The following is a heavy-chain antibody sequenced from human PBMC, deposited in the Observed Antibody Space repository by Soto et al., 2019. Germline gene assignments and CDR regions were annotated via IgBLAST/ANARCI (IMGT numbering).Heavy chain of an antibody. CDR2: IWYDGSNK. CDR1: GFTFSSYG. J-gene: IGHJ4*02. Sequence: GGSLRLSCAASGFTFSSYGMHWVRQAPGKGLEWVAVIWYDGSNKYYADSVKGRFTISRDNSKNTLYLQMNSLRAEDTAVYYCARGHYGSGSYYPFDYWGQGTLVTVS. D-gene: IGHD3-10*01. V-gene: IGHV3-33*01. CDR3: ARGHYGSGSYYPFDY.